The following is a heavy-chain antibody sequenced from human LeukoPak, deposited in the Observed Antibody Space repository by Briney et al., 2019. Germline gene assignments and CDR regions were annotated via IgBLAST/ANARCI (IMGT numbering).Heavy chain of an antibody. D-gene: IGHD3-22*01. CDR3: ARHSSYYYDTSGHDFFDY. V-gene: IGHV5-51*01. CDR1: GYSFTSYW. J-gene: IGHJ4*02. CDR2: IYPGDSDT. Sequence: GESLKISCKGSGYSFTSYWIGRVRQMPGKGLEWMGIIYPGDSDTRYSPSFQGQVTISADKSISTAYLQWSSLKASDTAMYYCARHSSYYYDTSGHDFFDYWGQGTLVTVSS.